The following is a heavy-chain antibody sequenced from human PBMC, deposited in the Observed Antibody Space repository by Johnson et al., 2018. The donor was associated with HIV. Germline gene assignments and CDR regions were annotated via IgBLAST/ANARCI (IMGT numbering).Heavy chain of an antibody. CDR2: ISNDGSNK. V-gene: IGHV3-30*04. Sequence: QVQLVESGGGVVQPGRSLRLSCAASGFTFSSHAMHWVRQAPGKGLEWVTFISNDGSNKYYADSVKGRFTISRDNSKNTPYLQMNSLRAEDTAVYYCAKETPSSGGIFDIWGQGTMVTVSS. CDR1: GFTFSSHA. D-gene: IGHD6-25*01. J-gene: IGHJ3*02. CDR3: AKETPSSGGIFDI.